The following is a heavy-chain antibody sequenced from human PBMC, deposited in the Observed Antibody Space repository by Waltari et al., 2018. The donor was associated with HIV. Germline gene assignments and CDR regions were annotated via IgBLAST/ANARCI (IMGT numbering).Heavy chain of an antibody. J-gene: IGHJ6*02. CDR3: AREWVTVTSFYYYYGMDV. CDR2: ISSSSSNI. CDR1: VFTFSIYS. V-gene: IGHV3-48*01. D-gene: IGHD4-4*01. Sequence: EVQLVASGGGLVQPGGSLRLSCAVSVFTFSIYSMTWFRQAPGKGLEWVSYISSSSSNIYYADSVKGRFTISRDNAKNSLYLQMDSLRAEDTAVYYCAREWVTVTSFYYYYGMDVWGQGTTVTVSS.